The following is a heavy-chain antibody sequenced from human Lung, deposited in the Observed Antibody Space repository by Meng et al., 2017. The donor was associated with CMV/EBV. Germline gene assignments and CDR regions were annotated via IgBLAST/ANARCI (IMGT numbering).Heavy chain of an antibody. V-gene: IGHV3-21*01. CDR1: GFTFSSYS. CDR3: ARDLSIVPAVISYYYGMDV. D-gene: IGHD2-2*02. CDR2: ISSSSSYI. Sequence: SCAASGFTFSSYSMNWVRQAPGKGLEWVSSISSSSSYIYYADSVKGRFTISRDNAKNSLYLQMNSLRAEDTAVYYCARDLSIVPAVISYYYGMDVWXQGNXVTVSS. J-gene: IGHJ6*02.